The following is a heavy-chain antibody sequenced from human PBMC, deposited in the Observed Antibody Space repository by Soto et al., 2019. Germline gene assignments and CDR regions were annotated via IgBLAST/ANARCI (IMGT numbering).Heavy chain of an antibody. CDR2: ISWNSGSI. Sequence: SLRLSCAASGFTFDDYAMHWVRQAPGKGLEWVSGISWNSGSIGYADSVKGRFTISRDNAKNSLYLQMNSLRAEDTAVYYCARDATTRDYWGQGTLVTVSS. CDR1: GFTFDDYA. D-gene: IGHD2-15*01. V-gene: IGHV3-9*01. CDR3: ARDATTRDY. J-gene: IGHJ4*02.